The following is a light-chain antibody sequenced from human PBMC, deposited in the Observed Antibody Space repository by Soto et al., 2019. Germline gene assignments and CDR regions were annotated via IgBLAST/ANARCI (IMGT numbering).Light chain of an antibody. V-gene: IGLV1-40*01. J-gene: IGLJ3*02. CDR2: DNS. Sequence: QSVLTQPPSVSGAPGQRVTISCTGSSSNIGAGYDVHWYQQFPGTAPKLLIYDNSNRPSGVPDRFSGSKSGTSASLAITGLRAEDEADYYCQSFDSSLSGVMFGGGTQLTVL. CDR1: SSNIGAGYD. CDR3: QSFDSSLSGVM.